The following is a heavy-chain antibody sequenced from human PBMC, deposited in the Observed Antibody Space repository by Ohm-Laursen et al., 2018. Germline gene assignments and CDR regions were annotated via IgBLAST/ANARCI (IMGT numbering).Heavy chain of an antibody. J-gene: IGHJ6*02. CDR1: GFTFSSYA. CDR3: ARGYSGYDLPNYYYGMDV. CDR2: ISGSGGST. Sequence: SLRLSCAAFGFTFSSYAMSWVRQAPGKGLEWVSAISGSGGSTYYADSVKGRFTISRDNSKNTLYLQMNSLRAEDTAVYYCARGYSGYDLPNYYYGMDVWGQGTTVTVSS. V-gene: IGHV3-23*01. D-gene: IGHD5-12*01.